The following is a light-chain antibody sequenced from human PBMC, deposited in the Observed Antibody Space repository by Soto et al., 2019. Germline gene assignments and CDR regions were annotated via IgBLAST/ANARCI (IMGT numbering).Light chain of an antibody. CDR1: SGHRSYA. Sequence: QSVPTQSPSASASLGASVKLTCTLSSGHRSYAIAWHQQQPEKGPRYLMKLNSDGSHSKGDGIPDRFSGSSSGAERYLTISSLQSEDEADYYCQTWGTGLLVFGGGTKLTVL. V-gene: IGLV4-69*01. J-gene: IGLJ3*02. CDR3: QTWGTGLLV. CDR2: LNSDGSH.